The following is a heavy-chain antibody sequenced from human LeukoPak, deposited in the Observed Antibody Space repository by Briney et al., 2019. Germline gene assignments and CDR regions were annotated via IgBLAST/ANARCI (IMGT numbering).Heavy chain of an antibody. CDR1: GGAFSGYY. J-gene: IGHJ4*02. D-gene: IGHD3-10*01. CDR3: ASTKRVRGVNVDY. Sequence: SETLSLTCAVYGGAFSGYYWSWIRQSPGKGLEWIGRLFHSGTTDYKTSLKGRVTISVDKSKNQFSLKLSSVTAADTAVSYCASTKRVRGVNVDYWGQGTLVTVSS. CDR2: LFHSGTT. V-gene: IGHV4-34*12.